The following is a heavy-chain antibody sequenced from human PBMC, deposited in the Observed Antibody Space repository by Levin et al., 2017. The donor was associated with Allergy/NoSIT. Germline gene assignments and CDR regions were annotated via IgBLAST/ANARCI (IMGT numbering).Heavy chain of an antibody. CDR3: ARVLEDSGYGEYFDY. CDR1: GGSISSGGYY. Sequence: SETLSLTCTVSGGSISSGGYYWSWIRQHPGKGLEWIGYIYYSGSTYYNPSLKSRVTISVDTSKNQFSLKLSSVTAADTAVYYCARVLEDSGYGEYFDYWGQGTLVTVSS. D-gene: IGHD5-12*01. V-gene: IGHV4-31*03. J-gene: IGHJ4*02. CDR2: IYYSGST.